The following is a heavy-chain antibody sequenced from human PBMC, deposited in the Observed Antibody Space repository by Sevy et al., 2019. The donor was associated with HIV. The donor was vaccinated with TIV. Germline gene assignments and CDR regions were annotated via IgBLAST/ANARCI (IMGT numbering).Heavy chain of an antibody. CDR3: ADENAWGRGYS. J-gene: IGHJ4*02. CDR2: IYYNGHI. V-gene: IGHV4-59*08. CDR1: GGSITSLY. D-gene: IGHD1-26*01. Sequence: SETLSLTCTVSGGSITSLYWNWIRQPPGKGLEWIANIYYNGHINYNPSLKSRVTLSLDTSKNQLSLRLSSVTAADTAMYYCADENAWGRGYSWGQGTLVTVSS.